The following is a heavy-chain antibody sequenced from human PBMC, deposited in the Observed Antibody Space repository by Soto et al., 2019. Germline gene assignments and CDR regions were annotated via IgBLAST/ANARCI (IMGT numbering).Heavy chain of an antibody. D-gene: IGHD3-3*01. J-gene: IGHJ4*02. CDR2: IYWDDDK. Sequence: QITLKESGPPLVKPTQTLTLTCTFSGFSLSTSGVGVGWIRQPPGKALEWLALIYWDDDKRYSPSLKSRLTITKDTSKNQVVLTMTNMDPVDTATYYCAHSLYDFWSGFYFDYWGQGTLVTVSS. CDR3: AHSLYDFWSGFYFDY. CDR1: GFSLSTSGVG. V-gene: IGHV2-5*02.